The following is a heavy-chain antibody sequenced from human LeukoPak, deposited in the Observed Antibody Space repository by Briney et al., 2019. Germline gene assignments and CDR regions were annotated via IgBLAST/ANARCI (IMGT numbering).Heavy chain of an antibody. CDR1: GGTFRTFA. Sequence: SVKVSCKASGGTFRTFAISWGRQAPGPGLEGMGGFIPIFNIPDSAQKFQGRLTITADESTTTAYMELSSLRSDDTAIYYCGLSENYYYYYMDVWGKGTTVTISS. J-gene: IGHJ6*03. CDR2: FIPIFNIP. CDR3: GLSENYYYYYMDV. V-gene: IGHV1-69*13.